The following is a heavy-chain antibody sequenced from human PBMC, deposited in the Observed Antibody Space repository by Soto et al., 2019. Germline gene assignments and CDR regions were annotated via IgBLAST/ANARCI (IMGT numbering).Heavy chain of an antibody. Sequence: EVPLLESGGGLVQPGGSLRLSCAASGFTFSSYAMSWVRQAPGKGLEWVSAISGSGGSTYYADSVKGRFTISRDNSKNTLYLQMNSLRAEDTAVYYCAKDPPYYYDSSGYNDYWGQGTLVTVSS. J-gene: IGHJ4*02. CDR2: ISGSGGST. V-gene: IGHV3-23*01. CDR1: GFTFSSYA. D-gene: IGHD3-22*01. CDR3: AKDPPYYYDSSGYNDY.